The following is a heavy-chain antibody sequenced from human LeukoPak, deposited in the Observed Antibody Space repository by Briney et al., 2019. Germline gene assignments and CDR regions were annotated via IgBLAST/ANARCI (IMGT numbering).Heavy chain of an antibody. D-gene: IGHD6-13*01. Sequence: GGSLRLSCAASGFTFDDYAMHWVRQAPGKGLEWVSGISWNSGSISYADSVNGRFTISRDNAKNSLYLQMNSLRPEDTALYYCAKAHSSTWYLSFDYWGQGTLVTVSS. J-gene: IGHJ4*02. CDR3: AKAHSSTWYLSFDY. CDR1: GFTFDDYA. V-gene: IGHV3-9*01. CDR2: ISWNSGSI.